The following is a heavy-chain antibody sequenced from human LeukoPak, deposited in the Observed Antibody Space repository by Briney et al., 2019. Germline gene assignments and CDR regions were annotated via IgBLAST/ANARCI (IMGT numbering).Heavy chain of an antibody. D-gene: IGHD3-10*02. CDR1: GFTFSNYV. Sequence: QTGGSLRLSCAASGFTFSNYVMQWVRQAPGKGLEWVAFIRYEGSNKYYADSVKGRFTISRDNAKNSLYLQMNSLRAEDTAVYYCAELGITMIGGVWGKGTTVTISS. CDR2: IRYEGSNK. CDR3: AELGITMIGGV. V-gene: IGHV3-30*02. J-gene: IGHJ6*04.